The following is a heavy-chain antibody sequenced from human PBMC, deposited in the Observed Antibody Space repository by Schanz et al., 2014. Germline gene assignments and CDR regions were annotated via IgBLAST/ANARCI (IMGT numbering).Heavy chain of an antibody. D-gene: IGHD2-21*01. CDR1: GFTLSNSD. V-gene: IGHV3-13*01. CDR2: IGYLGDT. Sequence: VQLVESGGGVVQPGGSLRLSCAASGFTLSNSDMHWVRQGTGKGLEWVSTIGYLGDTYYPDSVKGRFTVSRDNARNSLYLHMNTLGAEDTAVYYCARDGDRFYHNYDMDVWGKGTTVTVSS. J-gene: IGHJ6*03. CDR3: ARDGDRFYHNYDMDV.